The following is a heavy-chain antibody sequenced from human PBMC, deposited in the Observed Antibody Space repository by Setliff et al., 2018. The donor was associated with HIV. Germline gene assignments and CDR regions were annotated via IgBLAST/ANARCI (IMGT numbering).Heavy chain of an antibody. CDR3: AIGLGQQLGRFWYFDL. Sequence: SETLSLTCTVSGGSISSSSYYWGWIRQPPGRGLEWIGSIFYSGNMYYNPSLKSRVAIFVDTSKNQFSLKLWSVTAADTAVYYCAIGLGQQLGRFWYFDLLGRGTLVTVSS. CDR2: IFYSGNM. V-gene: IGHV4-39*01. D-gene: IGHD6-13*01. CDR1: GGSISSSSYY. J-gene: IGHJ2*01.